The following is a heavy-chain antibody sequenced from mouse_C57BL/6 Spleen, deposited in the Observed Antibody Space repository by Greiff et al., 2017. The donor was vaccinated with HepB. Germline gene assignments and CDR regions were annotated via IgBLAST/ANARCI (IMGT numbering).Heavy chain of an antibody. CDR3: ARIYDGYYGAMDY. J-gene: IGHJ4*01. D-gene: IGHD2-3*01. Sequence: QVTLKESGPGLVAPSQSLSITCTVSGFSLTSYGVDWVRQSPGKGLEWLGVIWGVGSTNYNSALKSRLSISKDNSKSQVFLKMNSLQTDDTAMYYCARIYDGYYGAMDYWGQGTSVTVSS. V-gene: IGHV2-6*01. CDR2: IWGVGST. CDR1: GFSLTSYG.